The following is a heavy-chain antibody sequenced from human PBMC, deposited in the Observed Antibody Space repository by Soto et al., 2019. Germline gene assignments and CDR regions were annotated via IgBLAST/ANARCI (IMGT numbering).Heavy chain of an antibody. V-gene: IGHV4-34*01. CDR2: INHSGST. Sequence: QVQLQQWGAGLLKPSETLSLTCAVYGGSFSGYYWSWIRQPPRKGLEGIGEINHSGSTNYNPSLKSRVTISVDTSRNQFARKLSSVTAADTAVYYCARGGEVVVVAATLDYWGQGTLVTVSS. D-gene: IGHD2-15*01. CDR1: GGSFSGYY. J-gene: IGHJ4*02. CDR3: ARGGEVVVVAATLDY.